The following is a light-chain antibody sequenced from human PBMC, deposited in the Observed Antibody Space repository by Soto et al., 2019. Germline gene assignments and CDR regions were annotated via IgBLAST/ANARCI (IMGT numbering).Light chain of an antibody. CDR1: QDVSNY. Sequence: DIQLTQSPSFLSASVGDRVTITCRASQDVSNYIAWYQQNPGTVPKVLIYAASTLQSGVPSRFSGSGSGTEFTLTIGSLQPEDFATYYCQQFKSFPITFGGGSRVEI. CDR3: QQFKSFPIT. J-gene: IGKJ4*01. V-gene: IGKV1-9*01. CDR2: AAS.